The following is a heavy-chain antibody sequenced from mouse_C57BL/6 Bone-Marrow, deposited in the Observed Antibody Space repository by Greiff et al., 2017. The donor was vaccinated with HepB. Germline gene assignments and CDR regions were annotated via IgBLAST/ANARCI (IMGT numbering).Heavy chain of an antibody. CDR2: IDPENGDT. CDR3: ATNYYGSSPWFAD. Sequence: EVQLQQSGAELVRPGASVKLSCTASGFNIKDDYMHWVKQRPEQGLEWIGWIDPENGDTEYASKFQGKATITADTSSNTAYLQLSSLTSEDTAVYYCATNYYGSSPWFADWGQGTLVTVSA. D-gene: IGHD1-1*01. CDR1: GFNIKDDY. J-gene: IGHJ3*01. V-gene: IGHV14-4*01.